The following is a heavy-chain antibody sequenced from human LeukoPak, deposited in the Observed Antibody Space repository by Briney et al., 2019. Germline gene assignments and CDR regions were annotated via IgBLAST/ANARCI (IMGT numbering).Heavy chain of an antibody. J-gene: IGHJ4*02. CDR1: GFTFSSYW. CDR3: AKVGGDYTPYYFDY. D-gene: IGHD4-17*01. Sequence: GRSLRLSCAASGFTFSSYWMHWVRQVPGKGLVWVARINPGGSSITYADSVKGRFTISRDNAKNTLYLQMDSLRAEDTGVYYCAKVGGDYTPYYFDYWGQGTLVTVSS. V-gene: IGHV3-74*01. CDR2: INPGGSSI.